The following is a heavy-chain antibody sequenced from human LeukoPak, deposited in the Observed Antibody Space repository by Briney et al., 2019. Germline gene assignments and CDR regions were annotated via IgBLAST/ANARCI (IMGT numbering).Heavy chain of an antibody. J-gene: IGHJ6*01. D-gene: IGHD3-10*01. Sequence: GGSLRLSCAASGFTLSSYWMSWVRQAPAKGLEWVANINQDGSEKYYVDSVKGRFTISRDNAKHSLYLQMNSMRAEDTAVYYCARVRVVDGSGSYSNSYYYYGMDVWGRGTTVTVSS. CDR1: GFTLSSYW. V-gene: IGHV3-7*01. CDR2: INQDGSEK. CDR3: ARVRVVDGSGSYSNSYYYYGMDV.